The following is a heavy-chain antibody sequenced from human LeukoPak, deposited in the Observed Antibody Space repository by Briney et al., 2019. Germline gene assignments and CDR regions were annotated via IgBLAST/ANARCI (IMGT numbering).Heavy chain of an antibody. D-gene: IGHD2-15*01. CDR1: VFTFVEYG. CDR2: INYNGAMT. Sequence: GGSLRLSCATSVFTFVEYGLSWVRRAPGKGLEWLCAINYNGAMTEYADSVKGRFTISRDNAKNTLYLQMNSLRAQDTAVQYPAKVGCRGASCPAPDSSMDVSGERTTVTAS. J-gene: IGHJ6*03. CDR3: AKVGCRGASCPAPDSSMDV. V-gene: IGHV3-20*04.